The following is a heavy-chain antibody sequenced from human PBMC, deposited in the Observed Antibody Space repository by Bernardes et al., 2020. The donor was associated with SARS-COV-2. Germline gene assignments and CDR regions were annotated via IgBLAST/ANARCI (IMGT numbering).Heavy chain of an antibody. V-gene: IGHV4-59*08. CDR1: GGSFSNYY. Sequence: SETLSLTCSVSGGSFSNYYWSWIRQPPGKGLEWIGNIYNNGRTNHNPSLKSRVTMSVDTSKNQISLELSSVTAADTAVYYCAKHKSSGLDYWGQGILVTVS. D-gene: IGHD3-22*01. CDR3: AKHKSSGLDY. CDR2: IYNNGRT. J-gene: IGHJ4*02.